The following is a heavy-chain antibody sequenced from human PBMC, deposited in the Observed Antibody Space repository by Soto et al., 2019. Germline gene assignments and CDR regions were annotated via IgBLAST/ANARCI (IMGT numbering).Heavy chain of an antibody. Sequence: GGSLRLSCAASGFTFISYGMHGVRQAPAKGLEWVPVISYEGRNKYLSDSVRGRLTISRDNSKNTLYLQMNSLRAEDTAVYYCAKDLSELGYCSSTSCYDAFDIWGQGTMVTVSS. CDR2: ISYEGRNK. D-gene: IGHD2-2*01. J-gene: IGHJ3*02. CDR1: GFTFISYG. V-gene: IGHV3-30*18. CDR3: AKDLSELGYCSSTSCYDAFDI.